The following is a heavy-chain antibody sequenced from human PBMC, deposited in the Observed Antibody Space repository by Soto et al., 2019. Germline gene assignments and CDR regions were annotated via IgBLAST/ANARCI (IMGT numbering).Heavy chain of an antibody. J-gene: IGHJ5*01. D-gene: IGHD3-10*01. V-gene: IGHV4-30-4*01. CDR1: GGSISSSIYY. CDR2: IYYSGST. Sequence: QVQLQESGPGLVKPSQTLSLTCTVSGGSISSSIYYCTWIRQPPGKGLEWIGYIYYSGSTYYNPAINSRVTMSVDTSKNKFSLELSSVTAAYKAVYYCAGDSGGFGDYDFWGPVTMVTVSS. CDR3: AGDSGGFGDYDF.